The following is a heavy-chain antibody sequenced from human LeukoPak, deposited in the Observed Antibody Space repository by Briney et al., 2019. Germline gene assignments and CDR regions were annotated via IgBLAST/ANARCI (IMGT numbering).Heavy chain of an antibody. J-gene: IGHJ4*02. CDR2: ISAYNGNT. V-gene: IGHV1-18*01. Sequence: ASVKVSCKASGYTFTSYGISWVRQAPGQGLEWMGWISAYNGNTNYAQKLQGRVTMTTDTSTSTAYMELRSLRSDDTAVYYCAREKRGLLWFGESLGYWGQGTLVTVSS. CDR3: AREKRGLLWFGESLGY. D-gene: IGHD3-10*01. CDR1: GYTFTSYG.